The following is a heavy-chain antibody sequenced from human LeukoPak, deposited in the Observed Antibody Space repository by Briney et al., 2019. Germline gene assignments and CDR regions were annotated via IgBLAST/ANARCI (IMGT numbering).Heavy chain of an antibody. D-gene: IGHD2-15*01. J-gene: IGHJ3*02. CDR1: GFTFSSYS. CDR3: ARGVEDIVVVVAATYDAFDI. CDR2: IWYDGSNK. V-gene: IGHV3-33*08. Sequence: GGSLRLSCAASGFTFSSYSMNWVRQAPGKGLEWVAVIWYDGSNKYYADSVKGRFTISRDNSKNTLYLQMNSLRAEDTAVYYCARGVEDIVVVVAATYDAFDIWGQGTMVTVSS.